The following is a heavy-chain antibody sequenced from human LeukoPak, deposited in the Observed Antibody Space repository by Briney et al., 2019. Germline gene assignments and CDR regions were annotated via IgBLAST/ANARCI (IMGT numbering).Heavy chain of an antibody. J-gene: IGHJ4*02. D-gene: IGHD6-19*01. CDR1: GGSFSGYY. Sequence: SETLSLTCAVYGGSFSGYYWSWIRQSPGKGLEWIGSIYHTGSTYYNPSLKSRVTISLDASNKQFSLRLSSVTAADTAVYYCARGSHPVTGTLGGYFDPWGQGTLVTVSS. V-gene: IGHV4-34*01. CDR2: IYHTGST. CDR3: ARGSHPVTGTLGGYFDP.